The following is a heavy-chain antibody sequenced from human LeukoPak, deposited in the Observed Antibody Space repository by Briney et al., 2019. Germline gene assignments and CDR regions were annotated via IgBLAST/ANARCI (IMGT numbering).Heavy chain of an antibody. CDR3: AGVGDYYGSGSYLPFDY. CDR1: GFTFDDYG. V-gene: IGHV3-20*04. D-gene: IGHD3-10*01. CDR2: INWNGGST. J-gene: IGHJ4*02. Sequence: GGSLRLSCAASGFTFDDYGMSWVRQAPGKGLEWVSGINWNGGSTGYADSVKGRLTISRDNAKNSLYLQMNSLRAEDTALYYCAGVGDYYGSGSYLPFDYWGQGTLVTVSS.